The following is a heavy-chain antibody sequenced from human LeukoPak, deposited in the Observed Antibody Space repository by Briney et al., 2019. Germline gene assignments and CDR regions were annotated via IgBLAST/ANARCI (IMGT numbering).Heavy chain of an antibody. CDR3: VNQISGWVY. D-gene: IGHD6-19*01. J-gene: IGHJ4*02. V-gene: IGHV3-64D*06. CDR1: GFTFSSYW. CDR2: ISSNGYIT. Sequence: GGSLRLSCAASGFTFSSYWMHWVRQAPGKGLEYVSGISSNGYITYYADSVKGRFTISRDNSKNTLYLQMSSLRPEDTAVYYCVNQISGWVYWGQGTLVTVSS.